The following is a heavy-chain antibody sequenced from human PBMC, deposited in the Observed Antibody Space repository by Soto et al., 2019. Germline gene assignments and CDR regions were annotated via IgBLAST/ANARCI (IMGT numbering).Heavy chain of an antibody. Sequence: QVQLVESGGGVVQPGRSLRLSCAASGFTFSSYGMHWVRQAPGKGLEWVAIISYDGSEKYYAGSVKGRFTISRDNSENTLYLQMNSLRAEDTAVYYCAKGAVTSSLYYFDYWGQGTLVTVSS. CDR1: GFTFSSYG. V-gene: IGHV3-30*18. D-gene: IGHD4-17*01. CDR2: ISYDGSEK. CDR3: AKGAVTSSLYYFDY. J-gene: IGHJ4*02.